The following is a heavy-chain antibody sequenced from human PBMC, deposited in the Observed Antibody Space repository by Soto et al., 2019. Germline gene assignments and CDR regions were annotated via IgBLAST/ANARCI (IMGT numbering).Heavy chain of an antibody. J-gene: IGHJ5*02. CDR1: GGSISTYY. CDR2: IYYTGNT. CDR3: ARAPSFEFHNWFDP. V-gene: IGHV4-59*13. D-gene: IGHD3-10*01. Sequence: QVQLQESGPGLVKPSETLSLTCTVTGGSISTYYWSWIRQPPGKGLEWIGHIYYTGNTNYNPSLKSRVTISVDTSQNRFTLKLRSVSAADTAVYYCARAPSFEFHNWFDPWGQGPLVTVSS.